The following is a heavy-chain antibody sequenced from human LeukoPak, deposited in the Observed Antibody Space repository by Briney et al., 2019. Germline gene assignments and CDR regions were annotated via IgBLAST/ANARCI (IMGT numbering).Heavy chain of an antibody. V-gene: IGHV3-33*08. Sequence: GGSLRLSSAASGLTFSRHGMHWVRQAPGKGLEWVAVIGDTGRAKYYADSVEGRFTASRDNFKNTLYLEMNSLRYDDTALYYCAREAAWGNWYFDHWGRGTLVTVSS. CDR2: IGDTGRAK. D-gene: IGHD3-16*01. CDR1: GLTFSRHG. CDR3: AREAAWGNWYFDH. J-gene: IGHJ2*01.